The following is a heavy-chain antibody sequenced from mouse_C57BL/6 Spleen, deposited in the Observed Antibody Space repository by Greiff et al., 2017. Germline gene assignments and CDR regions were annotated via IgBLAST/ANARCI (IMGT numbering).Heavy chain of an antibody. CDR1: GYSFTGYF. V-gene: IGHV1-20*01. J-gene: IGHJ1*03. CDR2: INPYNGDT. D-gene: IGHD1-1*01. Sequence: VQLQQSGPELVKPGDSVKISCKASGYSFTGYFMNWVMQSHGKSLEWIGRINPYNGDTFYNQKFKGKATLTVDKSSSTAYMELRSLTSEDTAVYYCARPYGSSYGWYFDVWGTGTTVTVSS. CDR3: ARPYGSSYGWYFDV.